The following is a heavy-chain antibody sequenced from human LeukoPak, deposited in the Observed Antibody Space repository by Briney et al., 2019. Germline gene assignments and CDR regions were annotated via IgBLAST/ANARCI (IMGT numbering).Heavy chain of an antibody. V-gene: IGHV3-9*01. D-gene: IGHD3-10*01. J-gene: IGHJ4*02. CDR2: ISWNSGSI. CDR3: AKDTKRYYGLGSYSDY. CDR1: GFTFDDYA. Sequence: GRSLRLSCAASGFTFDDYAMHWVRQAPGKGLEWVSGISWNSGSIGYADSVKGRFTISRDNAKNSLYLQMNSLRAEDTALYYCAKDTKRYYGLGSYSDYWGQGTLVTVSS.